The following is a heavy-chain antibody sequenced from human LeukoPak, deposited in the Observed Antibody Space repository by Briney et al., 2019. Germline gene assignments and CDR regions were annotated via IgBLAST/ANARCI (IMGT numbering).Heavy chain of an antibody. Sequence: PGGSLRLSCAASGFTFSRYGMHWVRQAPGKGLVWVAVTSYDGTKKDYADHVKGRFTISRDNSQNTLYLQMNSLRAEDTAVYYCARVGYYASGPFSYFDYWGQGTLVTVSS. CDR2: TSYDGTKK. J-gene: IGHJ4*02. CDR3: ARVGYYASGPFSYFDY. V-gene: IGHV3-30*03. CDR1: GFTFSRYG. D-gene: IGHD3-10*01.